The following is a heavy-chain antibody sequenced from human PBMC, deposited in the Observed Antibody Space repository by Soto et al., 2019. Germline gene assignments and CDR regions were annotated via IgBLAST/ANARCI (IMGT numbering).Heavy chain of an antibody. CDR3: ARDTRVLTTVINDAFDI. V-gene: IGHV3-7*01. J-gene: IGHJ3*02. Sequence: GGSLRLSCAASGFTFRSYWMSWVRQAPGKGLEWVANIKQDGSEKYYVDSVKGRFTISRDNAKNPLFLQMNSLRAEDTAVYYCARDTRVLTTVINDAFDIWGQGTMVTVSS. CDR1: GFTFRSYW. CDR2: IKQDGSEK. D-gene: IGHD4-17*01.